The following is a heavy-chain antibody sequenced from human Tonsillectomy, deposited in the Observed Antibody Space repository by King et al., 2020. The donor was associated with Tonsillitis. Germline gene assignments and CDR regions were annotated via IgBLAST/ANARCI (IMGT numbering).Heavy chain of an antibody. J-gene: IGHJ2*01. Sequence: MQLQESGPGLVKPSQTLSLTCTVSGGSISSATYYWSWIRQPAGKGLEWIGRIYTSGNTNYNPSLKSRVTMSVDTSKNQFSLKLSSVTAADTAGYYCARDADYDYVWGSYRYTAGLDLWGRGTLVTVSS. CDR2: IYTSGNT. CDR3: ARDADYDYVWGSYRYTAGLDL. V-gene: IGHV4-61*02. CDR1: GGSISSATYY. D-gene: IGHD3-16*02.